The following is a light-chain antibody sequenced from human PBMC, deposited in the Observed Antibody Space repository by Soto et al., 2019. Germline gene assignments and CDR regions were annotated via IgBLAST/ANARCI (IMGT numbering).Light chain of an antibody. CDR1: RSVSNRY. CDR3: QQYASSPWT. Sequence: EIVLTQSPGTLSLSPGQRATLACRASRSVSNRYLAWYQQKPGQAPRLLIYGASSRATGVPDRISGSGPGTDFALTINRLEAEDFAVYYCQQYASSPWTFGQGTKVDIK. J-gene: IGKJ1*01. V-gene: IGKV3-20*01. CDR2: GAS.